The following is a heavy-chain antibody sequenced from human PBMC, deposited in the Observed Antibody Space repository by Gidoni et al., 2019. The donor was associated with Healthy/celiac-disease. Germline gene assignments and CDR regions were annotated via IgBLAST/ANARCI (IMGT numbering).Heavy chain of an antibody. CDR3: ARRGPGGSYFGRGDY. Sequence: QLQLQESGPGLVKPSETLSLTCTVSGGSISSSSYYWGWIRQPPGKGLEWIGSIYYSGSTYYNPSLKSRVTISVDTSKNQFSLKLSSVTAADTAVYYCARRGPGGSYFGRGDYWGQGTLVTVSS. CDR2: IYYSGST. V-gene: IGHV4-39*01. J-gene: IGHJ4*02. D-gene: IGHD1-26*01. CDR1: GGSISSSSYY.